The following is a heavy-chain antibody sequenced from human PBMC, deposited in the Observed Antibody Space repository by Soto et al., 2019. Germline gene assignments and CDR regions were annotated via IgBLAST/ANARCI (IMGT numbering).Heavy chain of an antibody. Sequence: PLGSLRLSFAASGFTFSSYAMHWVRQAPGKGLEWVAVISYDGSNKYYAYSVKGRFTISRDNSNNTLYLHMNSLRAEDTAVFYCVKERQIPFDSWGQGALVTVSS. J-gene: IGHJ4*02. CDR3: VKERQIPFDS. CDR1: GFTFSSYA. V-gene: IGHV3-30-3*01. CDR2: ISYDGSNK.